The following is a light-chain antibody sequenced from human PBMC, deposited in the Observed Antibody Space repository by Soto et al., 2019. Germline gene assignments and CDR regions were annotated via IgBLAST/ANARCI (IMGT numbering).Light chain of an antibody. J-gene: IGKJ4*01. V-gene: IGKV3-15*01. CDR3: QPYHRWPLT. Sequence: IGFTRSPATLSLSPWERATVSCMSSQSGSSYLAWYQQKPGQTPRLIIYAAPTRATGLQARFSGSGSGTEFNLTINSLQSEDFAVYYCQPYHRWPLTSGRPTTADTK. CDR1: QSGSSY. CDR2: AAP.